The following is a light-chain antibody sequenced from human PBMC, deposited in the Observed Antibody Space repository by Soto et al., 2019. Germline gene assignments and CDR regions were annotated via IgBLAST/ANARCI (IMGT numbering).Light chain of an antibody. CDR2: YDS. CDR3: QVWDSSSDHKV. Sequence: SYELTQPPSVSVAPGKTARITCGGNNIGSKSVHWYQQKPGQAPVLVIYYDSDRPSGIPERFSGSNSGNTATLTISRGEAGDEADYYCQVWDSSSDHKVFGTGTKLTVL. J-gene: IGLJ1*01. CDR1: NIGSKS. V-gene: IGLV3-21*04.